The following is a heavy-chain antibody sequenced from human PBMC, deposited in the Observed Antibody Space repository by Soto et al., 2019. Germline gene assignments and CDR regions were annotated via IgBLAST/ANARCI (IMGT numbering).Heavy chain of an antibody. CDR2: INWNGDDI. Sequence: SLTRSCAASREPCGDYVMHWVRQAPGKGLEWVSGINWNGDDIGYADSVKGRFSISRDNARNSLYLQMNSLRPEDTAVYYCASGPSSQGSWGQRPLVTLS. D-gene: IGHD2-15*01. J-gene: IGHJ5*02. CDR1: REPCGDYV. V-gene: IGHV3-9*01. CDR3: ASGPSSQGS.